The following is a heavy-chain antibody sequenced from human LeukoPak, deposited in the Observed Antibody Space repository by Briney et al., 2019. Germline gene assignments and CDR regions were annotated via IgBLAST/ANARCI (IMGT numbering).Heavy chain of an antibody. CDR1: GFTFSSYS. J-gene: IGHJ6*02. CDR3: ASWNYYYGMDV. Sequence: GGSLRLSCAASGFTFSSYSMNWVRQAPGKGLEWVSSISSSSSYIYYADSVKGRFTISRDNSKNTLYLQMNSLRAEDTAVYYCASWNYYYGMDVWGQGTTVTVSS. CDR2: ISSSSSYI. D-gene: IGHD3-3*01. V-gene: IGHV3-21*01.